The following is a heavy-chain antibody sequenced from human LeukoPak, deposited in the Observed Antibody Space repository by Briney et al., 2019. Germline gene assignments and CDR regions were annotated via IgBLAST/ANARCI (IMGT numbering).Heavy chain of an antibody. V-gene: IGHV4-59*08. D-gene: IGHD3-9*01. Sequence: MSSETLSLTCTVSGGSISSYYWSWIRQPPGKGLEWIGYIYYSGSTNYNPSLKSRVTISVDTSKNQFSLKLSSVTAADTAVYYCARGILYYDILTGYLLYYFDYWGQGTLVTVSS. J-gene: IGHJ4*02. CDR2: IYYSGST. CDR1: GGSISSYY. CDR3: ARGILYYDILTGYLLYYFDY.